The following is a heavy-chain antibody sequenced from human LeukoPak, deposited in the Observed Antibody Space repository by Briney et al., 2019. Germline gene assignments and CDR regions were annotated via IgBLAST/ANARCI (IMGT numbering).Heavy chain of an antibody. CDR3: VGGSHMDV. Sequence: GGSLRLSCAASGFTFSDFWMTWFRQAPGKGLEWVANIDQDGSEKYYLDSVKGRLTISRDNAKKSLYLQMNSLRVEDTAVYYCVGGSHMDVWGKGTTVTVFS. V-gene: IGHV3-7*01. D-gene: IGHD3-16*01. J-gene: IGHJ6*03. CDR2: IDQDGSEK. CDR1: GFTFSDFW.